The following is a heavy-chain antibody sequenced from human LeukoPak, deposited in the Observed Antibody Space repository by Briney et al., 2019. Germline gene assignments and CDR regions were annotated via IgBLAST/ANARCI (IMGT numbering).Heavy chain of an antibody. J-gene: IGHJ6*03. D-gene: IGHD3-10*01. V-gene: IGHV1-8*02. CDR1: GYTFTSYG. CDR3: ARGVRITMVRGVYYYYYMDV. CDR2: MNPNSGNT. Sequence: ASVKVSCKASGYTFTSYGISWVRQATGQGLEWMGWMNPNSGNTGYAQKFQGRVTMTRNTSISTAYMELSSLRSEDTAVYYCARGVRITMVRGVYYYYYMDVWGKGTTVTISS.